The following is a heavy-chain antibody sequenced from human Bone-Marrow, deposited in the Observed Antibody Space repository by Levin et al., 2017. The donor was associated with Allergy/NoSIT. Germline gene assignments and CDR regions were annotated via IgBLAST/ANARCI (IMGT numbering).Heavy chain of an antibody. J-gene: IGHJ6*02. CDR1: GYTFTSYG. Sequence: GESLKISCKASGYTFTSYGISWVRQAPGQGLEWMGWISAYNGNTNYAQKLQGRVTMTTDTSTSTAYMELRSLRSDDTAVYYCARSIRIAAAQSMDVWGQGTTVTVSS. D-gene: IGHD6-13*01. CDR3: ARSIRIAAAQSMDV. V-gene: IGHV1-18*01. CDR2: ISAYNGNT.